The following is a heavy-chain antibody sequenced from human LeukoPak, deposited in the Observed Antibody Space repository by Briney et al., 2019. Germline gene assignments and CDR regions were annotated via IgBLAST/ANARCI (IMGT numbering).Heavy chain of an antibody. V-gene: IGHV1-2*06. CDR2: INPNSGGT. D-gene: IGHD3-22*01. CDR1: GYTFTGYY. Sequence: ASVKVSCKASGYTFTGYYIHWVRQAPGQGLEWMGRINPNSGGTNYAQKFQGRVTMTRDTSISTAYMELSRLRSDDTAVYYCARDIVGIGYYDSSGHEDYWGQGTLVTVSS. CDR3: ARDIVGIGYYDSSGHEDY. J-gene: IGHJ4*02.